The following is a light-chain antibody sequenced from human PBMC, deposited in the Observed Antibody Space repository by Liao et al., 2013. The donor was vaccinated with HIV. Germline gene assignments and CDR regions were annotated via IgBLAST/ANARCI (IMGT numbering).Light chain of an antibody. CDR3: QAWDSNTAYV. Sequence: SYELTQPPSVSVSPGQTASITCSGDKLGDKYACWYQQKPGQSPVLVIYQDSKRPSGIPERFSGSNSGNTATLTISGTQPMDEADYYCQAWDSNTAYVFGTGTKVSVL. CDR2: QDS. V-gene: IGLV3-1*01. J-gene: IGLJ1*01. CDR1: KLGDKY.